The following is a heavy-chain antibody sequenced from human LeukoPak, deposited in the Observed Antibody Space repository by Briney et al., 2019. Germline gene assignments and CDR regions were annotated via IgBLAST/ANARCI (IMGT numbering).Heavy chain of an antibody. D-gene: IGHD2-2*02. V-gene: IGHV4-34*01. CDR3: ARGPDIVVVPAAIQRGGYYFDY. CDR2: INHSGST. Sequence: SETLSLTCAVYGGSFSGYYWSWIRQPPGKGLEWIGEINHSGSTNYNPSLKSRVTISVDTSKNQFSLRLSSVTAADTAVYYCARGPDIVVVPAAIQRGGYYFDYWGQGTLVAVSS. CDR1: GGSFSGYY. J-gene: IGHJ4*02.